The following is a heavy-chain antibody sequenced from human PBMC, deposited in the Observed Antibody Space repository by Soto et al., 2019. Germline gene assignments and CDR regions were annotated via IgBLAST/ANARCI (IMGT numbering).Heavy chain of an antibody. D-gene: IGHD3-9*01. J-gene: IGHJ4*02. Sequence: ASVKVSCKASGYTFTSYGSSWVRQAPGQGLEWMGWISAYNGNTNYAQKLQGRVTMTTDTSTSTAYMELRSLRSDDTAVYYCARLEGLATISYYFDFWGPGALVTVS. CDR2: ISAYNGNT. V-gene: IGHV1-18*01. CDR3: ARLEGLATISYYFDF. CDR1: GYTFTSYG.